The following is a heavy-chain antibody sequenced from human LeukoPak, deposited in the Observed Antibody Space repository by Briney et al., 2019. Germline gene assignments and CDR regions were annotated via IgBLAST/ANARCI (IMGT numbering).Heavy chain of an antibody. D-gene: IGHD1-14*01. V-gene: IGHV3-11*01. J-gene: IGHJ6*02. Sequence: GGSLKLSCAASGFPFSDYYINWIRPAPGKGLEWVSHISSSGRLMQYADSVKGRFTITRDNAQNFMSLQMNSLKPEDTAVYYCARDTNNGLDVWGRGTTVTVSS. CDR2: ISSSGRLM. CDR3: ARDTNNGLDV. CDR1: GFPFSDYY.